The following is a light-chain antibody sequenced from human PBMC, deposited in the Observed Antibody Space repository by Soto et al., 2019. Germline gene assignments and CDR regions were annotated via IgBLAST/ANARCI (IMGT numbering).Light chain of an antibody. CDR3: QQYGSSPFT. Sequence: XIVLTQSPGTLSLSPGERATLSCRASQSVTTSYLAWYQHKPGQAPRLLIYGASRRATGIPDRFSGGGSGTDFTLTISRLEPEDFAVYYCQQYGSSPFTFGGGTKV. CDR2: GAS. V-gene: IGKV3-20*01. J-gene: IGKJ4*01. CDR1: QSVTTSY.